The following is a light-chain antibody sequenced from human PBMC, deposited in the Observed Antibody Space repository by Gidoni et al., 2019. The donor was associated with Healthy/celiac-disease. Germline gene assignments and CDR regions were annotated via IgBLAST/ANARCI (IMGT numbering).Light chain of an antibody. J-gene: IGKJ4*01. CDR1: QSVSRN. CDR3: QQYNNWPLHLT. V-gene: IGKV3-15*01. Sequence: EIVMTQSPATLSVSPGERATLSCRASQSVSRNLAWYQQKPGQAPRLLIYGASTRATGIPARFSGSGSGTEFTLTISSLQSEDFAVYYCQQYNNWPLHLTFGGGTKVEIK. CDR2: GAS.